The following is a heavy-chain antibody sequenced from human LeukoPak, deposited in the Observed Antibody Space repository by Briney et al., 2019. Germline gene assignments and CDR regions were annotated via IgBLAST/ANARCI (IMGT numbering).Heavy chain of an antibody. V-gene: IGHV3-53*01. CDR3: ARDLNWGPYYFDY. CDR2: IYSGGST. J-gene: IGHJ4*02. CDR1: GFTVSSNY. Sequence: GGSLRLSCAASGFTVSSNYKSWVRQAPGKGLEWVSVIYSGGSTYYADSVKGRFTISRDNSKNTLYLQMNSLRAEDTAVYYCARDLNWGPYYFDYWGQGTLVTVSS. D-gene: IGHD7-27*01.